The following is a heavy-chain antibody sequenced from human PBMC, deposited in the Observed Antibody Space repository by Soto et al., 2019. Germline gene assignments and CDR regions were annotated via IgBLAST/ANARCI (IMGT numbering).Heavy chain of an antibody. CDR1: GYTFTSYG. Sequence: ASVKVSCKASGYTFTSYGISWVRQAPGQGLEWMGWISANNGKRSSSQNLQDRVTLTTDTSTSTAYMELRSLRSDDTAVYYCARDRGYNWNYGWFDPWG. J-gene: IGHJ5*02. CDR3: ARDRGYNWNYGWFDP. V-gene: IGHV1-18*01. CDR2: ISANNGKR. D-gene: IGHD1-7*01.